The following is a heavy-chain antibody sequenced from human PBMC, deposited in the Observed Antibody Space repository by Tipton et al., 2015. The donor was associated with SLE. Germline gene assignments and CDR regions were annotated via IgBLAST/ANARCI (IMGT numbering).Heavy chain of an antibody. CDR1: GVSIGSYY. CDR3: ARDDLTVGAFDI. V-gene: IGHV4-59*01. Sequence: TLSLTCSVSGVSIGSYYWSWIRQPPGKGLEWIGYIHYSGSTNYNPSLESRVTISVDTSKNQFSLKLSSVTAADTAVYYCARDDLTVGAFDIWGQGTMVTVSS. CDR2: IHYSGST. J-gene: IGHJ3*02. D-gene: IGHD4-11*01.